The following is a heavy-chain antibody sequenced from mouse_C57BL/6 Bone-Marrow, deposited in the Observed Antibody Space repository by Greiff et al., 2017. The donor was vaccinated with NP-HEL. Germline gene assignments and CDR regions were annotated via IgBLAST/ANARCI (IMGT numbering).Heavy chain of an antibody. D-gene: IGHD2-4*01. Sequence: QVQLQQPGAELVMPGASVKLSCKASGYTFTSYWMHWVKQRPGQGLEWIGEIDPSDSYTTYNQKFKGKSTLTVDKSSSTAYMQLSSLTSEDSAVYYCARGDDYPSYWYFDVWGTGTTVTVSS. CDR2: IDPSDSYT. J-gene: IGHJ1*03. CDR1: GYTFTSYW. CDR3: ARGDDYPSYWYFDV. V-gene: IGHV1-69*01.